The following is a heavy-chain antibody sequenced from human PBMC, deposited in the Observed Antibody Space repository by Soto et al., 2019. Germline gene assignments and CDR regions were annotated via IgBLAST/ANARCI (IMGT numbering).Heavy chain of an antibody. V-gene: IGHV1-18*01. Sequence: QAQLVQSGAEVKKPGASVKVSCKASGYTFTSYGINWVRQAPGQGLEWLGWISAYDGYTKYAQIXQXXVYMTTDTSTKXAXMXXRSLRSDDTAMYYCARGGYYDSSGSRNYYYYGMNVWGQGTTVTVSS. CDR1: GYTFTSYG. CDR3: ARGGYYDSSGSRNYYYYGMNV. J-gene: IGHJ6*02. D-gene: IGHD3-22*01. CDR2: ISAYDGYT.